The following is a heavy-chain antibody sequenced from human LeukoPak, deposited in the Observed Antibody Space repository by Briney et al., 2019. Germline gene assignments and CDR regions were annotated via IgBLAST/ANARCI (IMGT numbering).Heavy chain of an antibody. Sequence: GGSLRLSCAASGFTFSSYAMHWVRQAPGKGLEYVSAISSNGGSTYYANSVKGRFIISRDNSKNTLYLQMGSLRAEDMAVYYCARMRYSSSWFFRPYYFDYWGQGTLVTVSS. J-gene: IGHJ4*02. D-gene: IGHD6-13*01. V-gene: IGHV3-64*01. CDR2: ISSNGGST. CDR3: ARMRYSSSWFFRPYYFDY. CDR1: GFTFSSYA.